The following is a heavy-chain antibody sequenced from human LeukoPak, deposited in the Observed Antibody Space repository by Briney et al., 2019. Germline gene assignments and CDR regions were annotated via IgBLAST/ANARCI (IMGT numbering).Heavy chain of an antibody. CDR3: ARNLEQQLDSSIGY. CDR1: GGTFSSYA. D-gene: IGHD6-13*01. J-gene: IGHJ4*02. CDR2: IIPIFGTA. V-gene: IGHV1-69*13. Sequence: SVKVSCKASGGTFSSYAISWVRQAPGQGLEWMGGIIPIFGTANYAQKFQGRVTITADESTSTAYMELSSLRSEDTAVYYCARNLEQQLDSSIGYWGQGTLVTVSS.